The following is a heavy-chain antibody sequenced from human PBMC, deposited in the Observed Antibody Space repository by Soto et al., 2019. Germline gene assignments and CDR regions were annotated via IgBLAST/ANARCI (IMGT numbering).Heavy chain of an antibody. CDR2: IIPIFGTA. V-gene: IGHV1-69*13. CDR1: GGTFSSYA. D-gene: IGHD3-22*01. J-gene: IGHJ4*02. CDR3: ASLAPYYYDSSGYYPGVYFDY. Sequence: GASVKVSCKASGGTFSSYAISWVRQAPGQGLEWMGGIIPIFGTANYAQKFQGGVTITADESTSTAYMELSSLRSEDTAVYYCASLAPYYYDSSGYYPGVYFDYWGQGTLVTVSS.